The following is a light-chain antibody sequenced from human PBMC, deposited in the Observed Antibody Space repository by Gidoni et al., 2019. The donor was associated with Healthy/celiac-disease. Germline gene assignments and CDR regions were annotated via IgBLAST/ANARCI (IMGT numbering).Light chain of an antibody. J-gene: IGKJ2*02. CDR2: DAS. CDR3: QLLGT. V-gene: IGKV1-33*01. Sequence: DIQMTQSPSSLSASVGDRVTITCQASQDISNYLNWYQQKPRKAPKLLIYDASNLETGVPSRFSGSGSGTDFTFTISSLQPEDIATYYCQLLGTFGQGTKLEIK. CDR1: QDISNY.